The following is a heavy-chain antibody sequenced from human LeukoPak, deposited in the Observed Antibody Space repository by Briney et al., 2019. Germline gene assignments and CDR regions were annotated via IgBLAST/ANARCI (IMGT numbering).Heavy chain of an antibody. CDR2: IYYSGST. CDR1: GGSISSTTYY. D-gene: IGHD1-26*01. J-gene: IGHJ4*02. Sequence: PSETLSLTCTVSGGSISSTTYYWGWVRQPPGKGLEWIGTIYYSGSTYYNPSLKSRVTISVDTSKNQFSLKLSSVTAADTAVYYCARLAPARVGANFDYWGQGTLVTVSS. V-gene: IGHV4-39*01. CDR3: ARLAPARVGANFDY.